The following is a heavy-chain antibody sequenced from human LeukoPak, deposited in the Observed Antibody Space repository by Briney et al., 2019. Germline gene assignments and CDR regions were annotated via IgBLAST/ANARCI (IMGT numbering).Heavy chain of an antibody. CDR3: AKGALRESAFDI. CDR2: ISGSGGST. V-gene: IGHV3-23*01. CDR1: GFTFSSYA. Sequence: GGSLRLSCAASGFTFSSYAMSWVRQAPGKGLEWVSAISGSGGSTYYADSVKGRFTTSRDNSKNTLYLQMTSLSAEDTAVYYCAKGALRESAFDIWGQGTMVTVSS. J-gene: IGHJ3*02.